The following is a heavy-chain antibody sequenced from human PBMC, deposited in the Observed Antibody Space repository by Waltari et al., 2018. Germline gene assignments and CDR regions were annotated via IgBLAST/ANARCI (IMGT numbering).Heavy chain of an antibody. CDR1: GFSFSTYW. Sequence: EVQLVESGGGLVPPGGSLRLSCAASGFSFSTYWMNWARQAPGEGLVWVSRIKSDGSSTTYADSVKGRFTTSRDNARNTLYLQMNSLRADDTAVYYCVRSAFMDVWGQGTTVTVSS. CDR2: IKSDGSST. CDR3: VRSAFMDV. V-gene: IGHV3-74*01. J-gene: IGHJ6*02.